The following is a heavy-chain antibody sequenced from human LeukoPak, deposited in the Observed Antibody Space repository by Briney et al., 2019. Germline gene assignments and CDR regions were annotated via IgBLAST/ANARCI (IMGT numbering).Heavy chain of an antibody. CDR1: GGSISSYY. CDR3: ARVAHPGGVSYYGSGYDAFDI. V-gene: IGHV4-4*07. CDR2: IYTSGST. J-gene: IGHJ3*02. Sequence: PSETLSLTCTVSGGSISSYYWSWIRQPAGKGLGWIGRIYTSGSTNYNPSLKSRVTMSVDTSKNQFSLKLSSVTAADTAVYYCARVAHPGGVSYYGSGYDAFDIWGQGTMVTVSS. D-gene: IGHD3-10*01.